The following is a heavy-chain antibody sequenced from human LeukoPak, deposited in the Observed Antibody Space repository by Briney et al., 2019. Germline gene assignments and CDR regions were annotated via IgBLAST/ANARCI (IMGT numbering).Heavy chain of an antibody. J-gene: IGHJ4*02. V-gene: IGHV4-39*01. CDR1: GDSISSSSYY. Sequence: SETLSLTCTVSGDSISSSSYYWAWIRQPPGKGLEWIGSIYYSGSTYYSPSLKSRLTISVDTSQNQFSLRLTSVTAADTAVYYCASAPRRGSIGGLDYWGQGILVTVSS. CDR3: ASAPRRGSIGGLDY. CDR2: IYYSGST. D-gene: IGHD3-10*01.